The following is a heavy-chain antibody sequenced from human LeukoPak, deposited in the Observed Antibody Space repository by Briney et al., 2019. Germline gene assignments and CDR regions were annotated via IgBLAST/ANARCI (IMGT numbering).Heavy chain of an antibody. CDR2: ISSSGSTI. CDR3: ARGQTIVVVPAATRDRGRPDY. Sequence: GGALRLSCAASGFTFSDYYMSWIRQAPGKGLAWISYISSSGSTIYNADYVKGRFTISRDNAKNSLYLQMNSMRGEDTAVYYCARGQTIVVVPAATRDRGRPDYWGQGTLVTVSS. J-gene: IGHJ4*02. CDR1: GFTFSDYY. D-gene: IGHD2-2*01. V-gene: IGHV3-11*01.